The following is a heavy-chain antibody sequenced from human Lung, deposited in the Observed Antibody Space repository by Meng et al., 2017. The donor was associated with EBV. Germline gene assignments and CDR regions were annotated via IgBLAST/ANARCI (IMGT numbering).Heavy chain of an antibody. D-gene: IGHD3-3*01. CDR1: GGSISSTGYY. CDR3: ARDSPVGGGHPPNCFDP. CDR2: IYFSGST. Sequence: QVQLQESGPGPVKPSQTLSLTCTVSGGSISSTGYYWSWIRQHPGKGLEWIGYIYFSGSTYYNPSLKSRITISVDTSNNQFSLKLSSVTAADTAVYYCARDSPVGGGHPPNCFDPWGQGTLVTVSS. J-gene: IGHJ5*02. V-gene: IGHV4-31*03.